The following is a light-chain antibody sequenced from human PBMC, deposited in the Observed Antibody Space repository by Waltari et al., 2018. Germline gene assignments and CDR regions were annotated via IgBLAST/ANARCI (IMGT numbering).Light chain of an antibody. CDR2: EVS. CDR3: SSHTATVPHV. V-gene: IGLV2-14*01. Sequence: QSALTQPASVSGSPGQSLTLSCTGTSNDLDGYGYVSWYQQYPGKAPKLIIYEVSYRPSGISTRFSGSKSGNTASLTISGLQAEDEADYYCSSHTATVPHVFGTGTRVTVV. J-gene: IGLJ1*01. CDR1: SNDLDGYGY.